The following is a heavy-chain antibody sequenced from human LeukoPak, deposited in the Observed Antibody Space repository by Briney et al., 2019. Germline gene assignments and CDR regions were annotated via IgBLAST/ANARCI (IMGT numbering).Heavy chain of an antibody. V-gene: IGHV4-59*12. CDR3: ARDNGYYDRTD. J-gene: IGHJ4*02. CDR2: IYYSGST. D-gene: IGHD3-22*01. Sequence: SETLSLTCTVSGVSISGYYWSWIRQPPGKGLEWIGYIYYSGSTNYNPSLKSRVTISVDTSKNQFSLKLSSVTAADTAVYYCARDNGYYDRTDWGQGTLVTVSS. CDR1: GVSISGYY.